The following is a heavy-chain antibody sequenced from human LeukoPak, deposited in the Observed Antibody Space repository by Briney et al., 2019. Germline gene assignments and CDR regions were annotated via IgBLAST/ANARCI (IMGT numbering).Heavy chain of an antibody. CDR1: GGSISSSSYY. CDR3: ARDLGEYCSSTSCPWDY. V-gene: IGHV4-39*07. J-gene: IGHJ4*02. CDR2: IYYSGST. D-gene: IGHD2-2*01. Sequence: SETLSLTCTGSGGSISSSSYYWGWIRQPPGKGLEWIRSIYYSGSTYYNPSLKSRVTISVDTSKNQFSLKLSSVTAADTAVYYCARDLGEYCSSTSCPWDYWGQGTLVTVSS.